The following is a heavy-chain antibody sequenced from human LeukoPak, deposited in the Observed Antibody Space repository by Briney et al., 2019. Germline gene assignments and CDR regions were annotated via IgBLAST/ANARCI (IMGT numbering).Heavy chain of an antibody. V-gene: IGHV3-74*01. D-gene: IGHD2-15*01. J-gene: IGHJ5*02. CDR3: ARPYCSGGSCTTVWFDH. CDR2: INSDVSST. Sequence: GGSLRLSCAASGFTFSSYWMHWVRQAPGKGLVWVSRINSDVSSTSYADSVKGRFTISRDNAKNTPYMQMNILRSEDTAVYYCARPYCSGGSCTTVWFDHWGQGTLVTVSS. CDR1: GFTFSSYW.